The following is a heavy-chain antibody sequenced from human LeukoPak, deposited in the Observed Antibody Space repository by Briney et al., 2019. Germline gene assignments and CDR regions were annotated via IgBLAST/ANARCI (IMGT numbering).Heavy chain of an antibody. CDR2: IHYSGST. V-gene: IGHV4-39*07. Sequence: SETLSLTCTVSGASINDTDYYWGWIRQPPGKGLEWIGSIHYSGSTYYNPSLKSRVTVLVDTSKNQFSLKLSSVSAADTAVFYCAGAFYYGSGSYWDYWGQGTLVTVSS. CDR1: GASINDTDYY. D-gene: IGHD3-10*01. CDR3: AGAFYYGSGSYWDY. J-gene: IGHJ4*02.